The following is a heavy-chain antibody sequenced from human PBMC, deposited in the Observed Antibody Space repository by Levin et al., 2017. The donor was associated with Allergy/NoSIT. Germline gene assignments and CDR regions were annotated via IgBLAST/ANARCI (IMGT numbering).Heavy chain of an antibody. J-gene: IGHJ3*02. V-gene: IGHV3-33*01. CDR3: ARDVGDIVATMGSDAFDI. D-gene: IGHD5-12*01. Sequence: GESLKISCAASGFTFSSYGMHWVRQAPGKGLEWVAVIWYDGSNKYYADSVKGRFTISRDNSKNTLYLQMNSLRAEDTAVYYCARDVGDIVATMGSDAFDIWGQGTMVTVSS. CDR2: IWYDGSNK. CDR1: GFTFSSYG.